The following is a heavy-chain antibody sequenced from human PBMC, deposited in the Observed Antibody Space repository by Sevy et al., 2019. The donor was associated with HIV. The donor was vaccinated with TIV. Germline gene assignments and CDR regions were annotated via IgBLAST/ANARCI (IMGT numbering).Heavy chain of an antibody. D-gene: IGHD2-2*01. Sequence: SETLSLTCTVSGGSISSYYWSWIRQPPGKGLEWIGYIYYSGSTNYNPSLKSRVTISVDTSKNQFSLKLSSVTAADTALYYCARHSRYCSSTSCYVTLDYWGQGTLVTVSS. J-gene: IGHJ4*02. CDR1: GGSISSYY. CDR2: IYYSGST. V-gene: IGHV4-59*08. CDR3: ARHSRYCSSTSCYVTLDY.